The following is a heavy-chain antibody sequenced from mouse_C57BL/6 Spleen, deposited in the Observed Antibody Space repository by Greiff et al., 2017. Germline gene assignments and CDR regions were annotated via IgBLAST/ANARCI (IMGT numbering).Heavy chain of an antibody. CDR1: GYTFTSYW. CDR3: ASLYNEGFAY. Sequence: QVQLQQSGAELVRPGTSVKLSCKASGYTFTSYWMHWVKQRPGQGLEWIGVIDPSDSYTNYNQKFKGKATLTVDTSSSTAYMQLSSLTSEDSAVYYCASLYNEGFAYWGQGTLVTVSA. D-gene: IGHD1-3*01. J-gene: IGHJ3*01. CDR2: IDPSDSYT. V-gene: IGHV1-59*01.